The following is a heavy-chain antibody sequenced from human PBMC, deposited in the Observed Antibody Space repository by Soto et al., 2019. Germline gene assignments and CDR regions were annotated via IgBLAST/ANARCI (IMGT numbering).Heavy chain of an antibody. J-gene: IGHJ4*02. V-gene: IGHV4-61*01. CDR3: ARVPILLREVY. Sequence: SETLSLTCTVSGGSVSSRSYYWSWIRQPPGKGLEWIGYIYYSGSTNYNPSLKSRVTISVDTSKNQFSLKLSSVTAADTAVYYCARVPILLREVYWGQGTLVTVSS. CDR1: GGSVSSRSYY. D-gene: IGHD5-12*01. CDR2: IYYSGST.